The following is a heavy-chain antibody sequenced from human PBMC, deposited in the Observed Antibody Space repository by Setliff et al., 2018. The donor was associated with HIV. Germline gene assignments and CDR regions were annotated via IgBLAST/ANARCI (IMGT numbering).Heavy chain of an antibody. CDR1: GYSISSGYY. J-gene: IGHJ3*02. CDR2: IYHSGST. CDR3: ARHSSAAANDAFDI. D-gene: IGHD6-13*01. Sequence: SETLSLTCAVPGYSISSGYYWGWIRQPPGKGLEWIGSIYHSGSTYYNPSLKSRVTISVDTSKNQFSLKLSSVTAADTAVYYCARHSSAAANDAFDIWGQGTMVTVSS. V-gene: IGHV4-38-2*01.